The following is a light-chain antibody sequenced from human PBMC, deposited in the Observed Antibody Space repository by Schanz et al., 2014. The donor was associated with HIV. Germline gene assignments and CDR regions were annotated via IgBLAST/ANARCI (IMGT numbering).Light chain of an antibody. CDR2: GAS. J-gene: IGKJ4*01. CDR3: QQYNNWPLT. Sequence: EIVLTQSPATLSLSPGDRATLSCRASQSLSSYLAWYQQTPGQAPRLLIYGASTRATGIPARFSGSGSGTEFTLTISSLQSEDFAVYYCQQYNNWPLTFGGGTKVEIK. CDR1: QSLSSY. V-gene: IGKV3-15*01.